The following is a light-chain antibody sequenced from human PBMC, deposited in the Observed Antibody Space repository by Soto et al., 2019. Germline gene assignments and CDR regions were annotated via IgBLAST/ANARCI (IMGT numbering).Light chain of an antibody. CDR2: GAS. Sequence: EIVLAQSPGTLALSPGEGATLSCRASQSVSKYLAWYQQKPGQAPRLLIYGASSRATGIPDSFSRSGSGTDFTLTISRLEPEDFAVYYCQQYGGSPQTFGQGTKVDIK. CDR1: QSVSKY. J-gene: IGKJ1*01. CDR3: QQYGGSPQT. V-gene: IGKV3-20*01.